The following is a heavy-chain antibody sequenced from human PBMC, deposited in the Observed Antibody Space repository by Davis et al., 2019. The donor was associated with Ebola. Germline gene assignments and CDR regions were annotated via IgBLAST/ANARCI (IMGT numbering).Heavy chain of an antibody. J-gene: IGHJ4*02. CDR2: IRSKANSYAT. Sequence: GESLKISCAASGFTFSSSAMHWVRQASGKGLEWVGRIRSKANSYATAYAASVKGRFTISRDDSKNTAYLQMNSLKTEDTALYYCTTLVDYWGLGTTVTVSS. CDR1: GFTFSSSA. CDR3: TTLVDY. V-gene: IGHV3-73*01.